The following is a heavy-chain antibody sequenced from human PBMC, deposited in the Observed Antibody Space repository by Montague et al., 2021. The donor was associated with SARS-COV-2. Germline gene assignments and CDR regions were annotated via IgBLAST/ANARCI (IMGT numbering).Heavy chain of an antibody. CDR2: IYYSGST. CDR3: ARGFDY. Sequence: SETLSLTCTVSSGSISSYYWSWIRQPPGKGLEWIGYIYYSGSTNYNPSLKSRVTISVDTSKNQFSLKLSSVAAADTAVYYCARGFDYWGQGTLVTVSS. V-gene: IGHV4-59*01. CDR1: SGSISSYY. J-gene: IGHJ4*02.